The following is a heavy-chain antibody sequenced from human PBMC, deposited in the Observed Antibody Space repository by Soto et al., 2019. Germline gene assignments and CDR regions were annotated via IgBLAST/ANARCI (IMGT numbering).Heavy chain of an antibody. Sequence: ASVKVSCKASGYTFTSYGISWVRQAPGQGLEWMGWISAYNGNTNYAQKLQGRVTMTTDTSTSTAYMELRSLRSDDTAVYYCAKCHDYYGSGSYYNGPSYYYYGIDVWGQGTTVTVSS. CDR2: ISAYNGNT. CDR3: AKCHDYYGSGSYYNGPSYYYYGIDV. J-gene: IGHJ6*02. V-gene: IGHV1-18*01. CDR1: GYTFTSYG. D-gene: IGHD3-10*01.